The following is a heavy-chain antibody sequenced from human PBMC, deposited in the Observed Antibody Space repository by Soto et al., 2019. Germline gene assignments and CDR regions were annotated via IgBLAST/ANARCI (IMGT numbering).Heavy chain of an antibody. CDR2: IDPSGGDT. J-gene: IGHJ4*02. CDR3: AKRRGVGLTRSSFDY. D-gene: IGHD1-26*01. V-gene: IGHV1-46*02. CDR1: GYTFNRHY. Sequence: QVQLVQSGAEVRKPGASVKVSCKASGYTFNRHYIQWVRQVPGQGLEWMGMIDPSGGDTNYAKKFQGRVTLTSDTSTSTVYMELSSLRSEDTAVYYCAKRRGVGLTRSSFDYWGPGTLVIVSS.